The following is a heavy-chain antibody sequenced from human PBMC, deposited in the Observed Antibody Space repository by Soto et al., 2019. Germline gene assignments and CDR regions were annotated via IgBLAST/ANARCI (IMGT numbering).Heavy chain of an antibody. D-gene: IGHD3-10*01. CDR1: GGTFSSYA. CDR3: ARDGEVRGVIITYYYYGMDV. V-gene: IGHV1-69*06. CDR2: IIPIFGTA. Sequence: SVKVSCKASGGTFSSYAISWVRQAPGQGLEWMGGIIPIFGTANYAQKFQGRVTITADKSTSTAYMELSSLRSEDTAVYYCARDGEVRGVIITYYYYGMDVWGQGTTVTVSS. J-gene: IGHJ6*02.